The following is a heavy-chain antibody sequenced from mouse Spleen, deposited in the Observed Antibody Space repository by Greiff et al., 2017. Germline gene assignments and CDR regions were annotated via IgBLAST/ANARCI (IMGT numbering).Heavy chain of an antibody. D-gene: IGHD2-12*01. Sequence: QVQLKQSGAELARPGASVKMSCKASGYTFTSYTMHWVKQRPGQGLEWIGYINPSSGYTKYNQKFKDKATLTADKSSSTAYMQLSSLTSEDSAVYYCARDLYSYYSYAYWGQGTTLTVSS. J-gene: IGHJ2*01. CDR1: GYTFTSYT. V-gene: IGHV1-4*01. CDR3: ARDLYSYYSYAY. CDR2: INPSSGYT.